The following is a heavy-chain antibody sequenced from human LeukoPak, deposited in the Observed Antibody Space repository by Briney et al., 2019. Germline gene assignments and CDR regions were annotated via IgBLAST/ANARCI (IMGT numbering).Heavy chain of an antibody. CDR3: ARDIVVVTARGDDY. Sequence: SETLSLTCTVSGYSISSGYYWGWIRQPPGKGLEWIGSIYHSGSTYYNPSLKSRVTISVDTSKNQFSLKLSSVTAADTAVYYCARDIVVVTARGDDYWGQGTLVTVSS. J-gene: IGHJ4*02. CDR2: IYHSGST. CDR1: GYSISSGYY. D-gene: IGHD2-21*02. V-gene: IGHV4-38-2*02.